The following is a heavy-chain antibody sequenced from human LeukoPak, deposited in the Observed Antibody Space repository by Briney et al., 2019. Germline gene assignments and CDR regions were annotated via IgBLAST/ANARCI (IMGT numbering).Heavy chain of an antibody. J-gene: IGHJ3*02. D-gene: IGHD2-2*01. Sequence: PGGSLRLSCAASGFTFSNAWMSWVRQAPGKGLEWVGRIKSKTDGGTTDYAAPVKGRFTISRDDSKNTLYLQMNSLKTEDTAVYYCTTAVRSSSDAFDIWGQGTMVTVSS. CDR1: GFTFSNAW. V-gene: IGHV3-15*01. CDR3: TTAVRSSSDAFDI. CDR2: IKSKTDGGTT.